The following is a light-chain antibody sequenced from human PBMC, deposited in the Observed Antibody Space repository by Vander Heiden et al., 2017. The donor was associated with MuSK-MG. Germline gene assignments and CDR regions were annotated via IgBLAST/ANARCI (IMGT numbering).Light chain of an antibody. CDR1: SIHVGGYNY. J-gene: IGLJ3*02. CDR3: SSYTSSSTRV. V-gene: IGLV2-14*01. Sequence: SALPQPASVSGSPGHSITISCTGPSIHVGGYNYVSWYQQHPGNAPKLMIYDVSNRPSGVSNRFSGSKSGNTASLTISGLQAEDEADYYCSSYTSSSTRVFGGGTKLTVL. CDR2: DVS.